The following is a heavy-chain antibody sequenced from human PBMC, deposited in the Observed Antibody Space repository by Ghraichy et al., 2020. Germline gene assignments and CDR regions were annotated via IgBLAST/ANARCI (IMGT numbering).Heavy chain of an antibody. J-gene: IGHJ6*02. D-gene: IGHD3-22*01. CDR1: GFTFSRYG. CDR2: ISYDGNNK. V-gene: IGHV3-30*18. Sequence: LSLTCAASGFTFSRYGLHWVRQAPGKGLEWVAVISYDGNNKYHADSVKGRFTISRDNSKNTLYLQMNSLRGEDTAVYYCAKERDTSGYYSFRGDYYGMDGWGQGTTVTVSS. CDR3: AKERDTSGYYSFRGDYYGMDG.